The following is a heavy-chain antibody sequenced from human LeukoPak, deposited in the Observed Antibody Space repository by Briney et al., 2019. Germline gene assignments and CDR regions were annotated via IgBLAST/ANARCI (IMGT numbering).Heavy chain of an antibody. J-gene: IGHJ6*02. CDR1: GATFSRSD. V-gene: IGHV1-69*13. CDR2: TIPIFGTP. Sequence: SVKVSCKASGATFSRSDVAWVRQAPGQGLEWMGGTIPIFGTPNYPQKFQGRVTIAADESTSTAYMELSSLRSEDTAVYYCARGKETPDYYYYYGMDVWGQGTTVTVSS. CDR3: ARGKETPDYYYYYGMDV.